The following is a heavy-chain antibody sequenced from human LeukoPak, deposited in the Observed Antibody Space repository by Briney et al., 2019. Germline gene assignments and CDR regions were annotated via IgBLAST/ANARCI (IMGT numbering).Heavy chain of an antibody. CDR3: TTVPSESSGSPFDY. Sequence: GGSLRRSCAASGFTFSNAWMSWVRQAPGKGLEWVGRIKSKTDGGTTDYAAPVKGRFTISRDDSKNTLYLQMNSLKTEDTAVYYCTTVPSESSGSPFDYWGQGTLVTVSS. V-gene: IGHV3-15*01. CDR2: IKSKTDGGTT. J-gene: IGHJ4*02. CDR1: GFTFSNAW. D-gene: IGHD3-10*01.